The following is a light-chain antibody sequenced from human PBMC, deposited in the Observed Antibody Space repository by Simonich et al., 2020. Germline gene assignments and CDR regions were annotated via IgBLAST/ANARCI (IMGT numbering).Light chain of an antibody. CDR3: QQYYSTPYT. CDR1: QSVLYSSNNKNY. Sequence: EIVMTQSPDSLAVSLVERATINCKSSQSVLYSSNNKNYLAWYKQKPGQPPKLLIYWASTRESGVPDRFSGSGSGTDFTLTISSLQAEDVAVYYCQQYYSTPYTFGQGTKLESK. J-gene: IGKJ2*01. V-gene: IGKV4-1*01. CDR2: WAS.